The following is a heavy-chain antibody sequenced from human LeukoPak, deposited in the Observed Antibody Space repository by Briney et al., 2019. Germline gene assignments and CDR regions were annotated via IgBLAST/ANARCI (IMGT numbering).Heavy chain of an antibody. Sequence: SETLSLTCTVSGGSVSSGSYYWSWIRQPPGKGLEWIGYIYYSGSTNYNPSLKSRVTISVDTSKNQFSLKLSSVTAADTAVYYCARVADDGSGYYYQYFQHWGQEPWSPSPQ. CDR3: ARVADDGSGYYYQYFQH. CDR2: IYYSGST. V-gene: IGHV4-61*01. J-gene: IGHJ1*01. D-gene: IGHD3-22*01. CDR1: GGSVSSGSYY.